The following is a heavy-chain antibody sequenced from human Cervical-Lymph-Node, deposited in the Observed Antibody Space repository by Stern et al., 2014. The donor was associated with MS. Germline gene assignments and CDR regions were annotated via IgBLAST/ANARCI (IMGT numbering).Heavy chain of an antibody. CDR3: AERRDPRVGMDV. CDR1: GDKFTGYV. D-gene: IGHD2-21*02. J-gene: IGHJ6*02. CDR2: IIPMFRRS. V-gene: IGHV1-69*06. Sequence: QVQLVQSGSEVKKPGTSVKISCKNSGDKFTGYVITWVRQAPGQGLEWLGGIIPMFRRSHYAQKYQGRVTITTDTIANISYLEINNLTYEDTAVYYCAERRDPRVGMDVWGHGTTVTVSS.